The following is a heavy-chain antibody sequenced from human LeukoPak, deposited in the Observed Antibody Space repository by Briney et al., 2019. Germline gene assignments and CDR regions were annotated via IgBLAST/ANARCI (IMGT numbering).Heavy chain of an antibody. CDR1: GGSFSGYY. Sequence: SETLSLTCAVYGGSFSGYYWSWIRQPPGKGLEWIGYIYYSGSTYYNPSLKSRVTISVDTSKNQFSLKLSSVTAADTAVYYCARSEYYYDSSGYHNWFDPWGQGTLVTVSS. D-gene: IGHD3-22*01. CDR2: IYYSGST. V-gene: IGHV4-34*01. J-gene: IGHJ5*02. CDR3: ARSEYYYDSSGYHNWFDP.